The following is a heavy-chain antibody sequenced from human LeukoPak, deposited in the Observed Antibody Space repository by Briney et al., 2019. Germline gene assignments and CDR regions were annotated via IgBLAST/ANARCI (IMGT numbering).Heavy chain of an antibody. J-gene: IGHJ5*02. V-gene: IGHV3-21*06. CDR3: ARDLRGSSWYAGRGNWFDP. D-gene: IGHD6-13*01. CDR2: ISSGSTYT. Sequence: GGSLRLSCAASVFSFSSYSMNWVRQSPGKGLEWVSSISSGSTYTYYADSMKRRFTISRDNAKNSLYLQMNSLRAEDTDVYYCARDLRGSSWYAGRGNWFDPWGQGTLVTVSS. CDR1: VFSFSSYS.